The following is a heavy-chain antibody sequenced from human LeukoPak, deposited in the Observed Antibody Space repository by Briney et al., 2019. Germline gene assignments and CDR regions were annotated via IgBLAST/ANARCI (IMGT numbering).Heavy chain of an antibody. CDR3: ASHYDFWSGYPFYYYYMDV. J-gene: IGHJ6*03. CDR2: INPSGGST. Sequence: ASVKVSCKASGYTFTSYYMPWVRQAPGQGLEWMGIINPSGGSTSYAQKFQGRVTMTRDTSTSTVYMELSSLRSEDTAVYYCASHYDFWSGYPFYYYYMDVWGKGTTGTVSS. D-gene: IGHD3-3*01. CDR1: GYTFTSYY. V-gene: IGHV1-46*01.